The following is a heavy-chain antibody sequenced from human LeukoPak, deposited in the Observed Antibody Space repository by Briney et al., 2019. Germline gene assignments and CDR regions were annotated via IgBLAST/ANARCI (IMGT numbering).Heavy chain of an antibody. Sequence: ASVKVSCKVSGYTLTELSMHWVRQAPGKGLEWMGGFDPEDGETIYAQKFQGRVTMTEDTSTDTAYMELSSLRSEDTAVYYCALGLWFGEFSGYWGQGTLVTVSS. CDR3: ALGLWFGEFSGY. CDR2: FDPEDGET. D-gene: IGHD3-10*01. J-gene: IGHJ4*02. CDR1: GYTLTELS. V-gene: IGHV1-24*01.